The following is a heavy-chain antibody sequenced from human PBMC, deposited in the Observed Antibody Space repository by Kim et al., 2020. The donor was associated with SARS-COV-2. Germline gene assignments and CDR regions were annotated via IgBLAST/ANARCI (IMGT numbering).Heavy chain of an antibody. CDR2: IHHRGNT. J-gene: IGHJ4*02. D-gene: IGHD1-26*01. V-gene: IGHV4-4*02. CDR3: TRLLTDNGNSFRFYS. CDR1: GGSITNISW. Sequence: SETLSLTCAVSGGSITNISWWSWVRQPPGKGLEWIGEIHHRGNTNYNPTLKSRVTMSVDKSKNQFSLRLSSVTAADTAVYYCTRLLTDNGNSFRFYSWGQGTVVTVSS.